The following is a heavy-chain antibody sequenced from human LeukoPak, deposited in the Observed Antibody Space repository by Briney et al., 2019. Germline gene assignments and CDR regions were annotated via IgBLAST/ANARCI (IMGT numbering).Heavy chain of an antibody. CDR3: ARESGTGTWPSDY. D-gene: IGHD3/OR15-3a*01. J-gene: IGHJ4*02. Sequence: ASVKVSCKASGGNFKSFVFSWVRPVPGQGPEWLGGIMSLFGKAHYAQKFQDRVTFTADDSTSTVYMEVRSLTYEDTAVYYCARESGTGTWPSDYWGQGTLVTVSS. CDR1: GGNFKSFV. CDR2: IMSLFGKA. V-gene: IGHV1-69*13.